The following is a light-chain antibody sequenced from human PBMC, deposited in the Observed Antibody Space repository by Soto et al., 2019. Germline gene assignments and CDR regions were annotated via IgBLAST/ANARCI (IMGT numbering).Light chain of an antibody. CDR1: SSNIGSNT. CDR3: AAWADSLNGWV. J-gene: IGLJ3*02. CDR2: SNN. V-gene: IGLV1-44*01. Sequence: QSVLTQPPSASGTPGQRVTISCSGSSSNIGSNTVNSYQQLPGTAPKLLIYSNNQRPSGVPDRFSGSKSGTSGSLAISGLQSEDEADYYCAAWADSLNGWVFGGGTKLTVL.